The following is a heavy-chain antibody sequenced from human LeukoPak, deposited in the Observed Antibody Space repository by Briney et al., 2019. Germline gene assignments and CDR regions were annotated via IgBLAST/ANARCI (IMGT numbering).Heavy chain of an antibody. V-gene: IGHV5-51*01. CDR1: GYSFTSYW. D-gene: IGHD3-3*01. Sequence: GESLKISCRGSGYSFTSYWIAWVRQMPGKGLEWMGIIYPGDSDTRYSPSFQGQVTISADKSISTAYLQWNSLKASDTAMYYCARAYYDFWSGSYYYYMDVWGKGTTVTVSS. CDR3: ARAYYDFWSGSYYYYMDV. CDR2: IYPGDSDT. J-gene: IGHJ6*03.